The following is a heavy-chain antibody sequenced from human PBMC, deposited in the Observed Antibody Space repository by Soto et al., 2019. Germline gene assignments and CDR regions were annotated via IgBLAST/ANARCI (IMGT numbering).Heavy chain of an antibody. CDR3: ARRYGSCFDY. Sequence: PSETLSLTCAVSGGSISTSNWWSWVRQPPGKGLEWIGDIYCSGSTNYNPSLKSRVTISVDTSKNQFSLKLSSVTAADTAVYYCARRYGSCFDYWGQGTLVTVSS. CDR2: IYCSGST. J-gene: IGHJ4*02. CDR1: GGSISTSNW. V-gene: IGHV4-4*02. D-gene: IGHD5-18*01.